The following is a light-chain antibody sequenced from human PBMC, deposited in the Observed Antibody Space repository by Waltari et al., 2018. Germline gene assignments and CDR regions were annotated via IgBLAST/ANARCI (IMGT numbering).Light chain of an antibody. CDR2: EGS. CDR1: SSDVGSNTL. J-gene: IGLJ1*01. V-gene: IGLV2-23*01. Sequence: QSALTQPASVSGSPGQSITISCTRTSSDVGSNTLVPWYQQHPGKAPKLMIYEGSKRPSGVSNRFSGSKSGNTASLTISGLQAEDEADYYCCSYAGSSTYVFGTGTKVTVL. CDR3: CSYAGSSTYV.